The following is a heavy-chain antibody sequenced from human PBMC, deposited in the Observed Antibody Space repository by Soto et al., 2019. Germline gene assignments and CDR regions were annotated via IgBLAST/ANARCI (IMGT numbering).Heavy chain of an antibody. D-gene: IGHD2-15*01. J-gene: IGHJ3*02. Sequence: ASVKVSCKSSKFTFASYSIHWVRQAPGQGLEWMGKINPSSGSTTYAQKFKGRATMTRDTSASTVYMELKSLTAEDTATYYCAREGFCIGFNFSDALDIWGQGTMVTVSS. V-gene: IGHV1-46*01. CDR2: INPSSGST. CDR3: AREGFCIGFNFSDALDI. CDR1: KFTFASYS.